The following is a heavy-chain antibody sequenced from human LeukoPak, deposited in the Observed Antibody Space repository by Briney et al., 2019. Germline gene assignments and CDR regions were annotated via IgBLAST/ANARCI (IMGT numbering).Heavy chain of an antibody. CDR3: AKLPYGDYYYYMDV. D-gene: IGHD4-17*01. V-gene: IGHV3-23*01. CDR2: ISGSGGST. Sequence: GGTLRLSCVVSGLTFKNYAMNWFRQAPGKGLEWVSAISGSGGSTYYAGTVKGRFTISRDNSKNTLYLQMNSLRAEDTAVYYCAKLPYGDYYYYMDVWGKGTTVTISS. CDR1: GLTFKNYA. J-gene: IGHJ6*03.